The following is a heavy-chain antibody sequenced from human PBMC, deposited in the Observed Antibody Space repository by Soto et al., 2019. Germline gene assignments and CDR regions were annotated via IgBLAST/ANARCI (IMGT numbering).Heavy chain of an antibody. J-gene: IGHJ4*02. D-gene: IGHD4-17*01. CDR1: GGSISGYY. Sequence: SETLSLTCTVPGGSISGYYWIWMRQPPGKGLEWIGYIYNSGSTNYKPALKSRVTISVDTSKNQFSLKLSSVTSVDTAVYYCAGSPYGDYGTFDYWGQGTLVTVSS. CDR3: AGSPYGDYGTFDY. CDR2: IYNSGST. V-gene: IGHV4-59*08.